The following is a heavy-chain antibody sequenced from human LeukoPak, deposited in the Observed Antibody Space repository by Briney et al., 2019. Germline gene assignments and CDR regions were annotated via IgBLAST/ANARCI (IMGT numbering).Heavy chain of an antibody. CDR3: ARGGSGWYLTYDY. CDR2: INPNSGGT. CDR1: GYTFTGYY. J-gene: IGHJ4*02. V-gene: IGHV1-2*02. Sequence: ASVKVSCKASGYTFTGYYMHWVRQAPGQGLEWMGWINPNSGGTNYAQKFQGRVTMTRDTSISTAYMELRSLRSDDTAVYYCARGGSGWYLTYDYWGQGTLVTVSS. D-gene: IGHD6-19*01.